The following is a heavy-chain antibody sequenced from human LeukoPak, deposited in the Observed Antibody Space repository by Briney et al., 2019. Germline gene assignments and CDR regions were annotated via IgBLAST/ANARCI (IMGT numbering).Heavy chain of an antibody. CDR1: GYTFTSYG. V-gene: IGHV1-69*05. CDR3: ARSQRAGYNVYYFDS. J-gene: IGHJ4*02. D-gene: IGHD5-24*01. CDR2: IIPIFRTT. Sequence: GASVKVSCKASGYTFTSYGISWVRQAPGQGLEWMGGIIPIFRTTNYAQSFRGRLTITTAESTSTVYMELTSLRSDDTAVYYCARSQRAGYNVYYFDSWGQGTLVTVSS.